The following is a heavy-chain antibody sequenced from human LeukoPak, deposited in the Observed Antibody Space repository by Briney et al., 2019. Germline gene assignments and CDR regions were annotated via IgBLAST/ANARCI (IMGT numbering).Heavy chain of an antibody. Sequence: GRSLRLSCAASGFSIRSYGMHWVRQAPGKGLEWVAVIWYDGSNKFYATFVKGRFTISRDSSKSTLYLQMNSQRAEDTAVYYCVRDNSGGSCVDFWGQGTLVTVSS. CDR3: VRDNSGGSCVDF. CDR2: IWYDGSNK. V-gene: IGHV3-33*01. CDR1: GFSIRSYG. J-gene: IGHJ4*02. D-gene: IGHD2-15*01.